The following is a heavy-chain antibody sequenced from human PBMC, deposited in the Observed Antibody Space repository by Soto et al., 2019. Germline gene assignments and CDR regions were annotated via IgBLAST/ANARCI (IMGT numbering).Heavy chain of an antibody. CDR3: AKFYGGNSAHTYTIDP. CDR2: ISGSGGST. V-gene: IGHV3-23*01. D-gene: IGHD2-21*02. J-gene: IGHJ5*02. Sequence: EVQLLESGGGLVQPGGSLRLSCAASVFTFSTYAMSWVRQAPGKGLEWVSTISGSGGSTHYADSVKGRFTISRDNSKNTLYLQMNSLRAEDTAVYYCAKFYGGNSAHTYTIDPWGQGTLVTVSS. CDR1: VFTFSTYA.